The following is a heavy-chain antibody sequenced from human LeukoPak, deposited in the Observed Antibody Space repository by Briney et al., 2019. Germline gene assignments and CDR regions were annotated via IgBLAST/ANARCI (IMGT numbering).Heavy chain of an antibody. J-gene: IGHJ4*02. CDR2: VKRENDSGTK. CDR3: ATGYGSGCACDY. V-gene: IGHV3-15*01. D-gene: IGHD3-10*01. CDR1: GFTFTNAW. Sequence: GGSLRLSCAASGFTFTNAWMSWVRQAPGRGLGWVGLVKRENDSGTKVYAAPVKGRFTISKDDSKNTVYLQMNSLKTEDTALYYCATGYGSGCACDYWGQGTLDTVPS.